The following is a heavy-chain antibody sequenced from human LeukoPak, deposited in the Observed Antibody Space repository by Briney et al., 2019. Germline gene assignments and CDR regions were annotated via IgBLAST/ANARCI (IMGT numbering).Heavy chain of an antibody. D-gene: IGHD3-10*01. CDR1: GGSISSYY. CDR2: IYYSGST. V-gene: IGHV4-59*01. CDR3: ARAWFGEGYMDV. J-gene: IGHJ6*03. Sequence: SETLSLTCTVSGGSISSYYWSWIRQPPGKGLEWIGYIYYSGSTNYNPSLKSRVTISVDTSKNQFSLKLSSVTAADTAVYYCARAWFGEGYMDVWGKGTTVTVSS.